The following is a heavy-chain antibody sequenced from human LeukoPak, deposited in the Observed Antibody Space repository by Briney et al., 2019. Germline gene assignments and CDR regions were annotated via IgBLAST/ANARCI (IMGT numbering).Heavy chain of an antibody. D-gene: IGHD1-14*01. V-gene: IGHV3-23*01. Sequence: GGSLRLSCAASGFTFSTYAMSWVRQAPGKGLEWVSAISGSGGSTFNADSVKGRFTISRDNSKNTLFLRMNSLRAEDTAIYYCAKDHPSGYYFDYWGQGTLVTVSS. CDR1: GFTFSTYA. CDR3: AKDHPSGYYFDY. J-gene: IGHJ4*02. CDR2: ISGSGGST.